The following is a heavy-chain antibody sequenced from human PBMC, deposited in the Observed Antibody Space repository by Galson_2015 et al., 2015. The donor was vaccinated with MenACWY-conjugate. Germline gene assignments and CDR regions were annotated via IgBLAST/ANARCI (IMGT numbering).Heavy chain of an antibody. CDR3: ARGGSAYEVSDRGWFDP. CDR1: GDSVSSNSAA. D-gene: IGHD3-10*01. V-gene: IGHV6-1*01. CDR2: TYYRSKWYN. Sequence: CAISGDSVSSNSAACNWIRQSPSRGLEWLGRTYYRSKWYNGYAVSVKSRITINPDTSKNQFSLQLNSVTPEDTAVYYCARGGSAYEVSDRGWFDPWGQGTLVTVSS. J-gene: IGHJ5*02.